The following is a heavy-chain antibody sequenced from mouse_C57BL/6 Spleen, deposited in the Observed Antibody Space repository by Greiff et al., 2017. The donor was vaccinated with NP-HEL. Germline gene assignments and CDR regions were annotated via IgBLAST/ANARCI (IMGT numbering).Heavy chain of an antibody. CDR1: GYAFSSYW. CDR3: ARFITTSWGYFDV. CDR2: IYPGDGDT. V-gene: IGHV1-80*01. Sequence: QVQLQQSGAELVKPGASVKISCKASGYAFSSYWMNWVKPRPGKGLEWIGQIYPGDGDTNYNGKFKGKATLTADKSSSTAYMQLRSLTSEDSAVYFCARFITTSWGYFDVWGTGTTVTVSS. J-gene: IGHJ1*03. D-gene: IGHD1-1*01.